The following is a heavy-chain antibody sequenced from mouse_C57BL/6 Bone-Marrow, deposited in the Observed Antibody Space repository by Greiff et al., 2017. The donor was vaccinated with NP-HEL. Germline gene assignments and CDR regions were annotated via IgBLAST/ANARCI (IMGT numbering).Heavy chain of an antibody. V-gene: IGHV5-9-1*02. Sequence: EVQRVESGEGLVKPGGSLKLSCAASGFTFSSYAMSWVRQTPEKRLEWVAYISSGGDYIYYADTVKGRFTISRDNARNTLYLQMSSLKSEDTAMYYCTRDRKVTTLWYFDVWGTGTTVTVSS. CDR3: TRDRKVTTLWYFDV. D-gene: IGHD2-2*01. CDR1: GFTFSSYA. J-gene: IGHJ1*03. CDR2: ISSGGDYI.